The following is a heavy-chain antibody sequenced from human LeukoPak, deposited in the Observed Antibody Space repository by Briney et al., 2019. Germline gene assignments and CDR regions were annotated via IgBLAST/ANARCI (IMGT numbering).Heavy chain of an antibody. CDR2: IPYDGSNK. D-gene: IGHD6-19*01. Sequence: GGSLRLSCAASGFTFSSYGMPWVRQAPGKGLEWVAVIPYDGSNKYYADSVKGRFTISRDNSKNTLYLQMNSLRAEDTAEYYCAKEPAAYSSGWLTHFDYWGQGTLVTVSS. CDR3: AKEPAAYSSGWLTHFDY. J-gene: IGHJ4*02. CDR1: GFTFSSYG. V-gene: IGHV3-30*02.